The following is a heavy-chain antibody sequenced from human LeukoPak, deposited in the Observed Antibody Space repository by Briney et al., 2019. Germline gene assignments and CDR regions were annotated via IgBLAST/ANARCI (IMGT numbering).Heavy chain of an antibody. CDR3: ARWGYSYGYHY. CDR2: ISWNSGSI. Sequence: GRSLRLSCAASGFTFDDYAMHWVRQAPGKGLEWVSGISWNSGSIGYADSVKGRFTISRDNAKNTLYLQMNSLRAEDTAVYYCARWGYSYGYHYWGQGTLVTVSS. D-gene: IGHD5-18*01. V-gene: IGHV3-9*01. CDR1: GFTFDDYA. J-gene: IGHJ4*02.